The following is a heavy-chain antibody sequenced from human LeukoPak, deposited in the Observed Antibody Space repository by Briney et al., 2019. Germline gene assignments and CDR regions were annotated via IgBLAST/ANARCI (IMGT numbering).Heavy chain of an antibody. CDR2: ISGSGGST. CDR3: AKGSLGNWYFFDY. D-gene: IGHD1-1*01. Sequence: GGSLRLSCAASGFTFSSYAMSWVRQAPGKGLEWVSAISGSGGSTYYADSVKGRFTISRDNSKNTLYLQMNSLRVEDTAVYYCAKGSLGNWYFFDYWGLGTLVTVSS. CDR1: GFTFSSYA. V-gene: IGHV3-23*01. J-gene: IGHJ4*02.